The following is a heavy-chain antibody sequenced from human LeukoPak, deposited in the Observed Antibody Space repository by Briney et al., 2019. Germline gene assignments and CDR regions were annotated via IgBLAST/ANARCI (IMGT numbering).Heavy chain of an antibody. J-gene: IGHJ5*02. CDR3: ARDPSGDSGSFP. CDR1: GFTFSSYW. V-gene: IGHV3-7*04. D-gene: IGHD1-26*01. CDR2: IKEEGSEK. Sequence: GGSLRLSRAAPGFTFSSYWKSWIRQAQGKGLERVANIKEEGSEKYYVDSVKGRFTISRDNAKNSLYLQMNSLRAEDTAVYYCARDPSGDSGSFPWGQGTLVTVSS.